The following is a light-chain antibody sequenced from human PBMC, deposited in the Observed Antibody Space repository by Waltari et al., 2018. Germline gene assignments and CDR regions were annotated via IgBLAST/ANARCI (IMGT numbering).Light chain of an antibody. CDR3: SSYTNYATVI. V-gene: IGLV2-14*01. CDR2: DVN. Sequence: QSALTQPASVSGSPGQSITISCTGTSSDVGYYNYISWYQQHPGKAPKLMISDVNKRPSGVSNRFSGSKSGNTASLTISGLQAEDEADYYCSSYTNYATVIFGGGNKLTVL. CDR1: SSDVGYYNY. J-gene: IGLJ2*01.